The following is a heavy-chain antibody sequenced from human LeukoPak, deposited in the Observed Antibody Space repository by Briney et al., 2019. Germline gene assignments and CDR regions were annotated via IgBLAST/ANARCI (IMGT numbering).Heavy chain of an antibody. V-gene: IGHV1-18*01. CDR3: ARVESPDSSGWEGLDY. CDR1: GYTFTSYG. D-gene: IGHD6-19*01. CDR2: ISAYNGNT. J-gene: IGHJ4*02. Sequence: ASVKVSCKASGYTFTSYGISWVRQAPGQGLEWMGWISAYNGNTNYAQKLQGRVTMTTDTSTSTAYMELRSLRSDDTAVYYCARVESPDSSGWEGLDYWGQGTLVTVSS.